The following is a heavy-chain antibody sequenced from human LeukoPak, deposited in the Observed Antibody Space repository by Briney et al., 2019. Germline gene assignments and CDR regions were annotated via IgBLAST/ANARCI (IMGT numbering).Heavy chain of an antibody. CDR1: GFTFSSYW. Sequence: GGSLRLSCAASGFTFSSYWMHWVRQAPAKGLEWVSSISGGGGDTHYAESVKGRFTISRDNSKNTLSLQMNSLRAEDTAVYYCAKGQGSTTGRFEYWGQGALVTVSS. CDR2: ISGGGGDT. D-gene: IGHD1-1*01. CDR3: AKGQGSTTGRFEY. J-gene: IGHJ4*02. V-gene: IGHV3-23*01.